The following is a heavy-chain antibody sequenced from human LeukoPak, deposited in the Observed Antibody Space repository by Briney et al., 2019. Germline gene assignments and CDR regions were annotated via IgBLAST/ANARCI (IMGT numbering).Heavy chain of an antibody. CDR1: GGSISSYY. Sequence: PSETLSLTCTVSGGSISSYYWSWIRQPPGKGLEWIGSIYYSGSTYYNPSLKSRVTISVDTSKNQFSLKLSSVTAADTAVYYCARHGVGGFWSGYYAPYMDVWGKGTTVTVSS. D-gene: IGHD3-3*01. CDR3: ARHGVGGFWSGYYAPYMDV. V-gene: IGHV4-39*01. CDR2: IYYSGST. J-gene: IGHJ6*03.